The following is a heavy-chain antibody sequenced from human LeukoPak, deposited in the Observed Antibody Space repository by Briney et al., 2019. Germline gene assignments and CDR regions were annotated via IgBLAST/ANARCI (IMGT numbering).Heavy chain of an antibody. CDR2: IYYSGST. D-gene: IGHD6-19*01. CDR1: GGSISSYY. Sequence: PSETLSLTCTVSGGSISSYYWSWIRQPPGKGLEWIGYIYYSGSTNYNPSLKSRVTISVDTSKNQFSLKLSSVTAADTAVYYCARPGVGYTAVAGPWWYFDLWGRGTLVTVSS. CDR3: ARPGVGYTAVAGPWWYFDL. J-gene: IGHJ2*01. V-gene: IGHV4-59*08.